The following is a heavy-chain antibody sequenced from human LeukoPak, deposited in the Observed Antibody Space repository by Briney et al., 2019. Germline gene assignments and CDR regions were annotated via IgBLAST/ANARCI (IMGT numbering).Heavy chain of an antibody. D-gene: IGHD4-17*01. J-gene: IGHJ3*02. Sequence: GASVKVSCKATGGTFSSYAISLVRQAPGQGLEWMGRIIPILGIANYAQKFQGRVTITADKSTSTAYMELSSLRSEDTAVYYCATPSRDYGDYHDAFDIWGQGTMVTVSS. CDR2: IIPILGIA. CDR1: GGTFSSYA. CDR3: ATPSRDYGDYHDAFDI. V-gene: IGHV1-69*04.